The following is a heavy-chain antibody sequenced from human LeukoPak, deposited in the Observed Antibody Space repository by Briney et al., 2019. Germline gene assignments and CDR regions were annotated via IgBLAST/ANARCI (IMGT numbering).Heavy chain of an antibody. V-gene: IGHV1-69*13. CDR2: IIPIFGTA. D-gene: IGHD5-24*01. CDR1: GGTFSSYA. Sequence: WASVKVSCKASGGTFSSYAISWARQAPGQGLEWMGGIIPIFGTANYAQKFQGRVTITADESTSTAYMELSSLRSEDTAVYYCASNSRDGYNVVSPYYFYMDVWGKGTTVTISS. CDR3: ASNSRDGYNVVSPYYFYMDV. J-gene: IGHJ6*03.